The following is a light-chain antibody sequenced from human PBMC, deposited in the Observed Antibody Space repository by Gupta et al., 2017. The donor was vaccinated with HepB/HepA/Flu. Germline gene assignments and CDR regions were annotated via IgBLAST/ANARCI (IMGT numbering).Light chain of an antibody. J-gene: IGLJ3*02. V-gene: IGLV1-40*01. CDR1: SSNIGAGYD. Sequence: QSALPPPPSGSAPPAHPVTISCTGSSSNIGAGYDVHWYQQLPGTAPRLLMYGNNNRPSGVPDRFSGSKSGTSASLAITGLQAEDEADYYCQSYDSSLNGGVFGGGTKVTVL. CDR3: QSYDSSLNGGV. CDR2: GNN.